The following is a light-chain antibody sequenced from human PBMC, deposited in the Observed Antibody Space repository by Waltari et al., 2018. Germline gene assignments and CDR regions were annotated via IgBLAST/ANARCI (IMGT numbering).Light chain of an antibody. CDR3: QQYDWSPPGYT. V-gene: IGKV3-20*01. J-gene: IGKJ2*01. CDR1: QTVDSNS. Sequence: IALTQSPGTLSLSPGERATLSCRASQTVDSNSVAWYQQRPGQVPRPLIFAASSRATGIPDRFSASGSGTDFTLTISRLEPEDFAVYYCQQYDWSPPGYTFGQGTKLEIK. CDR2: AAS.